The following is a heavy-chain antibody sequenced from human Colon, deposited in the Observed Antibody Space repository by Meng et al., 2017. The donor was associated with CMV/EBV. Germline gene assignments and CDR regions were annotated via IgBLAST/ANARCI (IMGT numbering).Heavy chain of an antibody. Sequence: SETLSLTCTASGDSIKSNNYWSWVRQPPGKGLEWIGEIYHRGTTNYNPSLKRRVTISLDESKNQFSLDLISVTAADTAVYYCARDRACSSSSCFAWGEFDSWGLGTPVTVSS. CDR2: IYHRGTT. CDR3: ARDRACSSSSCFAWGEFDS. D-gene: IGHD2-2*01. CDR1: GDSIKSNNY. V-gene: IGHV4-4*02. J-gene: IGHJ4*02.